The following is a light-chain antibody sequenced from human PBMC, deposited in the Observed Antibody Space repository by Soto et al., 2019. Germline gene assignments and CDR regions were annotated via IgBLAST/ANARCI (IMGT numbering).Light chain of an antibody. Sequence: LTQVPPMLPPDDGFRTTLSCMASQGISSYLAWYQQKPGKAPRLLIYAASNLQSGIPSRFSGSGSGTEFTLTINRLQTDDFATYYCQQYKSYWTFGQGTKVDIK. CDR1: QGISSY. J-gene: IGKJ1*01. CDR3: QQYKSYWT. V-gene: IGKV1-9*01. CDR2: AAS.